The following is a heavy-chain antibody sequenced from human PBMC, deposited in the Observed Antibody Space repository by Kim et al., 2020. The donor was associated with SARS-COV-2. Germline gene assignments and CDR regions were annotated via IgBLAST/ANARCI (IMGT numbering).Heavy chain of an antibody. Sequence: SETLSLTCTVSGGSISSYYWSWIRQPPGKGLEWIGYIYYSGSTNYNPSLKSRVTISVDTSKNQFSLKLSSVTAADTAVYYCARDEGGGLPYKWFGELFGYWGQGTLVTVSS. J-gene: IGHJ4*02. D-gene: IGHD3-10*01. CDR2: IYYSGST. CDR1: GGSISSYY. V-gene: IGHV4-59*01. CDR3: ARDEGGGLPYKWFGELFGY.